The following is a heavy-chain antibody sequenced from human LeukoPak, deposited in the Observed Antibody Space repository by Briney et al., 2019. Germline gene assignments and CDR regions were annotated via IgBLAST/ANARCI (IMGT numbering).Heavy chain of an antibody. D-gene: IGHD5-24*01. CDR3: ARRNGYSLDAFDI. CDR1: GGSISSYY. J-gene: IGHJ3*02. Sequence: PSETLSLTCTVSGGSISSYYWNWIRQPPGKGLELIGYIHYSGSTNYNPSLKSRVTISVDTSKNQFSLKLSSVTAADTAVYYCARRNGYSLDAFDIWGQGTMVTVSS. CDR2: IHYSGST. V-gene: IGHV4-59*08.